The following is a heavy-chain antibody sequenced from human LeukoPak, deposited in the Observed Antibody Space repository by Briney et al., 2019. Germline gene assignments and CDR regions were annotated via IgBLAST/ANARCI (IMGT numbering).Heavy chain of an antibody. V-gene: IGHV3-30*02. Sequence: GGSLRLSCAATGFTFSSYGMRWVRQAPGKALEWVAFIRYDGTNKYYADSVKGRFTISRDNSKNTLYLQMNSLRAEDTAVYYCAKDRVGRWLQSTRPFVDYWGQGTLVTVSS. J-gene: IGHJ4*02. D-gene: IGHD5-24*01. CDR3: AKDRVGRWLQSTRPFVDY. CDR1: GFTFSSYG. CDR2: IRYDGTNK.